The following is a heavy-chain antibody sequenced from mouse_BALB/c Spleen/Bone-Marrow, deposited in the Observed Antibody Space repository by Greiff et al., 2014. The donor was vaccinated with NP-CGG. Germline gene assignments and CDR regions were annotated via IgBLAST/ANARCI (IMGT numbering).Heavy chain of an antibody. D-gene: IGHD2-14*01. CDR1: GYTFISYV. J-gene: IGHJ3*01. Sequence: EVQGVESGPELVKPGASVEMSCKASGYTFISYVMHWVKQKPGQGLEWIGYINPYNDGTKYNEKFKGKATLTSDKSSSTAYMELSSLTSEDSAVYYCASGRYGFAYWGQGTLVTVFA. CDR3: ASGRYGFAY. V-gene: IGHV1-14*01. CDR2: INPYNDGT.